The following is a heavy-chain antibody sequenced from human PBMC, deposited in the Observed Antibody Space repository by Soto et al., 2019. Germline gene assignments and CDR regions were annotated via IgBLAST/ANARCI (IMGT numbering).Heavy chain of an antibody. Sequence: SETLSLTCAVSGGSISSYYWSWIRQPPGKGLEWIGYIYYSGSTNYNPSLKSRVTISVDTSKNQFSLKLSSVTAADTAVYYCARGAHYGDFDYWGQGTLVTVSS. CDR3: ARGAHYGDFDY. CDR2: IYYSGST. CDR1: GGSISSYY. J-gene: IGHJ4*02. D-gene: IGHD4-17*01. V-gene: IGHV4-59*01.